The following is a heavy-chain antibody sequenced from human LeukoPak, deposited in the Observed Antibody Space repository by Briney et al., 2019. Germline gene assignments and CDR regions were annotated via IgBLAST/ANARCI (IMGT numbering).Heavy chain of an antibody. CDR3: ARGGIANDYYYYGMDV. D-gene: IGHD6-13*01. V-gene: IGHV1-18*01. CDR2: ISAYNGNT. J-gene: IGHJ6*02. CDR1: GYTFTSYG. Sequence: ASVKVSCKASGYTFTSYGISWVRQAPGQGLEWMGWISAYNGNTNYAQKLQGRVTMTTDTSTSTAYMELRSLRSDDTAVYYCARGGIANDYYYYGMDVWGQGTTVTVSS.